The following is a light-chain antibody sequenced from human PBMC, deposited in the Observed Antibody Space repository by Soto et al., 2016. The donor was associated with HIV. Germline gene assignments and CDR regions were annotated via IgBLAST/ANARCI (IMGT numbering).Light chain of an antibody. CDR1: QAIANS. J-gene: IGKJ4*01. CDR3: QQYYSTPLT. Sequence: DIQLTQSPSSLSASIGDRVTITCRASQAIANSLAWYQQKPGKAPKVLVYVASRLESGVPSRFSGSGSWTDYTLTISSLQPEDSATYYCQQYYSTPLTFGGGTKVEIK. CDR2: VAS. V-gene: IGKV1-NL1*01.